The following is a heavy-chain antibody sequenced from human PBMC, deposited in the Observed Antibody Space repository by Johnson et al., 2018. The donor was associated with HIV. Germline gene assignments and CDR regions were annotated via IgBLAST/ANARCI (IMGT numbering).Heavy chain of an antibody. D-gene: IGHD6-13*01. Sequence: QVQLVESGGGVVQPGRSLRLFCAVSGFTFNTYTMHWVRQAPGRGLEWVAVISYEGSYKYYADSVKGRFTISRDTSKNTLYLQMNSLGPEDTGLYYCARGRKDIGAVDGVDTDGFDSWGQGTMVTVSS. CDR1: GFTFNTYT. V-gene: IGHV3-30*04. CDR2: ISYEGSYK. CDR3: ARGRKDIGAVDGVDTDGFDS. J-gene: IGHJ3*01.